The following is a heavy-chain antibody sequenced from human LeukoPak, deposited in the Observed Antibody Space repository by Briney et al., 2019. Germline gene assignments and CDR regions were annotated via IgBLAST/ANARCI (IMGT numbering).Heavy chain of an antibody. Sequence: GGSLRLSCAASGFTFSSYRMNWVRQAPGKGLEWVSSISSSSSYIYYADSVKGRFTISRDNAKNSLYLQMNSLRAEDTAVYYCARDYYGSGSLFDYWGQGTLVTVSS. J-gene: IGHJ4*02. CDR2: ISSSSSYI. D-gene: IGHD3-10*01. CDR1: GFTFSSYR. CDR3: ARDYYGSGSLFDY. V-gene: IGHV3-21*01.